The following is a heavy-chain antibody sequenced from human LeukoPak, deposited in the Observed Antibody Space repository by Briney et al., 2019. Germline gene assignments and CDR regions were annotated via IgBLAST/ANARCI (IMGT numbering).Heavy chain of an antibody. V-gene: IGHV1-3*01. D-gene: IGHD6-19*01. Sequence: GASVTVSCTASGYTFTSYAMHWVRQAPGQRLEWMGWINAGNGNTKYSQKFQGRVTITRDTSASTAYMELSSLRSEDTAVYYCARVSGIAVAGTQPVYYFDYWGQGTLVTVSS. CDR3: ARVSGIAVAGTQPVYYFDY. CDR1: GYTFTSYA. CDR2: INAGNGNT. J-gene: IGHJ4*02.